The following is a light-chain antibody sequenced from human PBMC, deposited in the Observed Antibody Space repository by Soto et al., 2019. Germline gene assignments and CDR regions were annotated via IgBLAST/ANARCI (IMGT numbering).Light chain of an antibody. Sequence: LQMTQSPSSLSASVGDRVIITCRASQGIRNDLGWYQQKPGKAPKLLIYAASSLHSGVPSRFISSGPHIDFALISSSRQLEDFATYYCLQDYNSPPCTLGQGSKVEIK. CDR3: LQDYNSPPCT. V-gene: IGKV1-6*01. CDR2: AAS. CDR1: QGIRND. J-gene: IGKJ1*01.